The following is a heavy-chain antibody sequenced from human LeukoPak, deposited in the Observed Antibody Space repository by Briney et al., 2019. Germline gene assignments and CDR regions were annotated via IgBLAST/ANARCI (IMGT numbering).Heavy chain of an antibody. V-gene: IGHV4-59*11. CDR3: ARDPGDTDWYNFDF. D-gene: IGHD3-9*01. CDR1: GGSLRGHF. CDR2: IHASGST. J-gene: IGHJ4*02. Sequence: SGTLPLTCTVSGGSLRGHFWSWFRRPPRKGRENMCYIHASGSTTYNPSYKTRLTVSLEMSKNQFSLSLSYVPAADTAVYYCARDPGDTDWYNFDFWGQGILVTVSS.